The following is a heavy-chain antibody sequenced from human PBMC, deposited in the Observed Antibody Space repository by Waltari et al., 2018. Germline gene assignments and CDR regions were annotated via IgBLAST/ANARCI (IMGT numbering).Heavy chain of an antibody. Sequence: QVQLQQWGAGLLKPSETLSLTCAVYGGSFSGYYWSWIRQPPGKGLEWIGEINHSGSTNYDPSLKSRVTISVDTSKNQFSLKLSSVTAADTAVYYCARRRRYSYGSTYWYFDLWGRGTLVTVSS. V-gene: IGHV4-34*01. CDR3: ARRRRYSYGSTYWYFDL. CDR1: GGSFSGYY. D-gene: IGHD5-18*01. J-gene: IGHJ2*01. CDR2: INHSGST.